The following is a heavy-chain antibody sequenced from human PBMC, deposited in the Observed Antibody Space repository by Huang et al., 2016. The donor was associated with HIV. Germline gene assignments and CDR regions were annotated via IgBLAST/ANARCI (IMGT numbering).Heavy chain of an antibody. CDR1: GYTFSSFG. CDR2: ISVYKRNT. D-gene: IGHD5-18*01. J-gene: IGHJ6*03. CDR3: ARGGGIQLWLLGYYYMDV. V-gene: IGHV1-18*01. Sequence: QVQLVQSGAEVKKPGASVKVSCKASGYTFSSFGISWVRQAPGQGLEWVGWISVYKRNTKFAQKCQGRLTMTTDTATSTAYMELRSLRSDDTAVYYCARGGGIQLWLLGYYYMDVWGNGTTVTVSS.